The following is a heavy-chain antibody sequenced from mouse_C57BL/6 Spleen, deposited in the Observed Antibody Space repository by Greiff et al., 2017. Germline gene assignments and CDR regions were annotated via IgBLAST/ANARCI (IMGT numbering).Heavy chain of an antibody. CDR3: ARDYYGSSPAWFAY. J-gene: IGHJ3*01. CDR1: GFTFSSYA. D-gene: IGHD1-1*01. CDR2: ISDGGSYT. V-gene: IGHV5-4*01. Sequence: EVQGVESGGGLVKPGGSLTLSCAASGFTFSSYAMSWVRQTPEKRLEWVATISDGGSYTYYPDNVKGRFTISRDNAKNNLYLQMRHLESEDTAMYYWARDYYGSSPAWFAYWGQGTLVTVSA.